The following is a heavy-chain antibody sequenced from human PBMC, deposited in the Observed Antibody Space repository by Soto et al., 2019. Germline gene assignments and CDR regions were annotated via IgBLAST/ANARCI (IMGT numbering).Heavy chain of an antibody. D-gene: IGHD3-9*01. V-gene: IGHV3-23*01. CDR3: AKILFPRILTGSPGMDV. CDR2: ISGSGGST. CDR1: GFTFSSYA. J-gene: IGHJ6*02. Sequence: HPGGSLRLSCAASGFTFSSYAMSWVRQAPGKGLEWVSAISGSGGSTYYADSVRGRFTISRDNSKNTLYLQMNSLRAEDTAVYYCAKILFPRILTGSPGMDVWGQGTTVTVSS.